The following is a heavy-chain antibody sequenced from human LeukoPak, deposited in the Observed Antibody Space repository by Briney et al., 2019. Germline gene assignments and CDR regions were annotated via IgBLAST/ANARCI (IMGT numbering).Heavy chain of an antibody. D-gene: IGHD4-17*01. V-gene: IGHV4-59*01. J-gene: IGHJ4*02. CDR2: IHYSGIT. CDR1: GGSIGRYY. Sequence: SETLSLTCTVSGGSIGRYYWSWIRQPPGKGLEWIGYIHYSGITSYNPSLKSRVSISVDTSKNQFSLKVTSVTAADTAVYYCARDSGDRVDYWGQGTLVTVSS. CDR3: ARDSGDRVDY.